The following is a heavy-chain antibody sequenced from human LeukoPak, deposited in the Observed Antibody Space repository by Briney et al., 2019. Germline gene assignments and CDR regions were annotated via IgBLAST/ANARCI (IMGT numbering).Heavy chain of an antibody. CDR3: ARCYGDHRRYWFDP. D-gene: IGHD4-17*01. CDR2: IYYSGSI. CDR1: GDSIRSSICY. Sequence: PSETLSLTCTVSGDSIRSSICYWGWIRQPPGKGLEWIGSIYYSGSIHYNPSLKSRVTISVDTSKNQFSLKLSSVTAADTALYYCARCYGDHRRYWFDPWGQGTLVTVSS. V-gene: IGHV4-39*01. J-gene: IGHJ5*02.